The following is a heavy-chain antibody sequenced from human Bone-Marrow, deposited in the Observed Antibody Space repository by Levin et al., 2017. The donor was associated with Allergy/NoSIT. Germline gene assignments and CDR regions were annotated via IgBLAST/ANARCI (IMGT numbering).Heavy chain of an antibody. D-gene: IGHD3-3*01. CDR3: TRDTFGVDDY. J-gene: IGHJ4*02. CDR2: INEDGSTI. V-gene: IGHV3-74*01. Sequence: PGGSLRLSCAASGFSVSSYWMHWVRQAPGKGLAWVSRINEDGSTINYADSVEGRFTISRDNAKNTLYLQMNNLRVEDTAVYYCTRDTFGVDDYWGQGTMVTVSS. CDR1: GFSVSSYW.